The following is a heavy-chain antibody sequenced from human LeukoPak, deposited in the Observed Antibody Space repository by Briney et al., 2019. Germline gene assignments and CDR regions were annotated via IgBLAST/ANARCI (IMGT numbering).Heavy chain of an antibody. J-gene: IGHJ4*02. CDR1: GGSFRGYY. CDR3: ARGPVGPYDSSGYYLDY. V-gene: IGHV4-34*01. Sequence: SETLSLTCAVYGGSFRGYYWSWIRQPPGKGREGIGEINHSGSTNYNPSLKGRVTISVDTSKNHFSLKLSSVTSADTAGYYCARGPVGPYDSSGYYLDYWGQGTLVTVSS. D-gene: IGHD3-22*01. CDR2: INHSGST.